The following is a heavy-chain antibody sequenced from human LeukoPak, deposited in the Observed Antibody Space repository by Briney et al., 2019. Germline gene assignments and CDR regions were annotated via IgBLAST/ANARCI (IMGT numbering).Heavy chain of an antibody. CDR2: ISYDGSNK. CDR1: GFTFGSYA. J-gene: IGHJ4*02. D-gene: IGHD6-13*01. CDR3: ARDTSGGYSFDY. Sequence: PGGSLRLSCAASGFTFGSYAMHWVRQAPGKGLEWVAVISYDGSNKYYADSVKGRFTISRDNSKNTLYLQMNSLRAEDTAVYYCARDTSGGYSFDYWGQGTLVTVSS. V-gene: IGHV3-30-3*01.